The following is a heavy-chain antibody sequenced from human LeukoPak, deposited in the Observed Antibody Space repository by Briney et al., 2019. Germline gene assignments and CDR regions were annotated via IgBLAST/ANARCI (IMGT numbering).Heavy chain of an antibody. Sequence: SGTLSLTCAVSGGSISSSNWWSWVRQPPGKGLEWIGEIYHSGSTNYNPSLKSRVTISVDKSKSQFSLKLSSVTAADTAVYYCVGDGYNFGYFDYWGQGTLVTVSS. CDR3: VGDGYNFGYFDY. J-gene: IGHJ4*02. V-gene: IGHV4-4*02. CDR1: GGSISSSNW. CDR2: IYHSGST. D-gene: IGHD5-24*01.